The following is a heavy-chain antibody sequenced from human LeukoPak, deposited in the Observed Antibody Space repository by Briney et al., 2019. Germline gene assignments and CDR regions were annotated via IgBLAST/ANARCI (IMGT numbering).Heavy chain of an antibody. V-gene: IGHV3-53*01. CDR1: GFTVSSNY. CDR2: VYSGGST. J-gene: IGHJ6*03. Sequence: PGGSLRLSCAASGFTVSSNYMSWVRQAPGKGREWVSVVYSGGSTYYADSVKGRFTISRDNSKNTLYLQMNSLRPEDTAVYYCAKDPASYDYMDVWGKGTTVTVSS. CDR3: AKDPASYDYMDV.